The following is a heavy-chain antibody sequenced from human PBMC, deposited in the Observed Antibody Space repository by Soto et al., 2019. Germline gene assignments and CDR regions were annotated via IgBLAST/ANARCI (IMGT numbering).Heavy chain of an antibody. J-gene: IGHJ4*02. D-gene: IGHD4-4*01. Sequence: PGGSLRLSCAASGFTFSSYAMSWVRQAPGKGLEWVSAISGSGGSTYYADSVKGRFTISRDNSKNTLYLQMNSLRAEDTAVYYCARGEGKLYSNYFAYWGQGTLVTVSS. CDR2: ISGSGGST. CDR3: ARGEGKLYSNYFAY. CDR1: GFTFSSYA. V-gene: IGHV3-23*01.